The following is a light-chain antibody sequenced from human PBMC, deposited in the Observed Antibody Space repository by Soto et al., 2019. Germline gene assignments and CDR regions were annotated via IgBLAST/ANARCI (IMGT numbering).Light chain of an antibody. CDR3: QLYGSSPWT. Sequence: ETVLTQSPGTLSLSPGERATLSCRASQTIRSNYLAWYRQTPGQAPRLLIYGASNRATGIADRFSGSGYGTDFPLIIRRLEPEDFAVYYCQLYGSSPWTFGQGTKVEIK. V-gene: IGKV3-20*01. CDR2: GAS. J-gene: IGKJ1*01. CDR1: QTIRSNY.